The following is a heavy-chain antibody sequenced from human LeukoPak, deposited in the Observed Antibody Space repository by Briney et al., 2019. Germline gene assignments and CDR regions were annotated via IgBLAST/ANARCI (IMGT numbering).Heavy chain of an antibody. J-gene: IGHJ5*02. CDR1: GYTFTGYY. CDR2: INPNSGGT. Sequence: ASVKVSCKASGYTFTGYYMHWVRQAPGQGLEWMGWINPNSGGTNYAQKFQGRVTMTRDTSIGTAYMELSRLRSDDTAVYYCARLERGPERIYNWFDPWGQGTLVTVSS. V-gene: IGHV1-2*02. D-gene: IGHD1-1*01. CDR3: ARLERGPERIYNWFDP.